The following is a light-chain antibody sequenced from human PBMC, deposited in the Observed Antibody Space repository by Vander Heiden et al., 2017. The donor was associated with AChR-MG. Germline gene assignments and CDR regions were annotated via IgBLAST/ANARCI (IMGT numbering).Light chain of an antibody. J-gene: IGKJ3*01. V-gene: IGKV3-15*01. CDR1: QSVSSN. Sequence: EIVMTQSPATLSVSPGERATLSCRASQSVSSNLAWYQQKPGQAPRLLIYGASTRATGIPARFSGSGSGTEFTLTISSLQSEDFAVYYCQQYNNWRLTFGPGTKVDI. CDR3: QQYNNWRLT. CDR2: GAS.